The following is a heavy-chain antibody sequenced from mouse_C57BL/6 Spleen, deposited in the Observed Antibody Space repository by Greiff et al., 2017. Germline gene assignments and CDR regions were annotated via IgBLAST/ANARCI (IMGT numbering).Heavy chain of an antibody. CDR3: ARERGYYGSSAWFAY. CDR1: GYTFTSYW. V-gene: IGHV1-64*01. Sequence: QVQLQQPGAELVKPGASVKLSCKASGYTFTSYWMHWVKQRPGQGLEWIGMIHPNSGSTNYNEKFKSKATLTVDKSSSTAYMQLSSLTSEDSAVYYCARERGYYGSSAWFAYWGQGTLVTVSA. J-gene: IGHJ3*01. CDR2: IHPNSGST. D-gene: IGHD1-1*01.